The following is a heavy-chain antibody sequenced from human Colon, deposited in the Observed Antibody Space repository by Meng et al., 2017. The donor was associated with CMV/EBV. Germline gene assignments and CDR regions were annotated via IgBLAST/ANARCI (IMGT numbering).Heavy chain of an antibody. J-gene: IGHJ4*02. D-gene: IGHD1-7*01. CDR2: ISGSGRGT. V-gene: IGHV3-23*01. CDR1: GFTFSSYA. Sequence: GGSLRLSCAASGFTFSSYAMSWVRQAPGKGLEWVSGISGSGRGTYYIDSVKGRFTISRDNSQNTLFLQMNSLSAEDTALYYCAKETTSGGTIDYWGPGTVVTVSS. CDR3: AKETTSGGTIDY.